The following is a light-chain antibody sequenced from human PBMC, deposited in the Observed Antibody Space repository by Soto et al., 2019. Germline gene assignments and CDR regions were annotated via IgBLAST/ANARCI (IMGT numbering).Light chain of an antibody. CDR1: RSDIGAGYD. V-gene: IGLV1-40*01. J-gene: IGLJ2*01. CDR3: QSYDSSLSGRVV. Sequence: QSVLTQPPSVSGAPGQRVTISCTGSRSDIGAGYDVHWYQQLPKTAPKLLIYGNNNRPSGVPDRFSGSKSGTSASLAITGLQAEDEADYYCQSYDSSLSGRVVFGGGTKLTVL. CDR2: GNN.